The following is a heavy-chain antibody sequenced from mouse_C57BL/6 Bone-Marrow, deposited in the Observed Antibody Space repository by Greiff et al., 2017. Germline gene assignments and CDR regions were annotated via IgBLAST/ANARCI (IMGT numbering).Heavy chain of an antibody. D-gene: IGHD1-1*01. CDR1: GFTFSDYY. CDR3: ARDTGLEAMDH. CDR2: INYDGSST. J-gene: IGHJ4*01. Sequence: EVMLVESEGGLVQPGSSMKLSCTASGFTFSDYYMAWVRQVPEKGLEWVANINYDGSSTYYLDSLKSRFIISRDNAKNILYLQMSSLKSEETATYYCARDTGLEAMDHWGQGTSVTVSS. V-gene: IGHV5-16*01.